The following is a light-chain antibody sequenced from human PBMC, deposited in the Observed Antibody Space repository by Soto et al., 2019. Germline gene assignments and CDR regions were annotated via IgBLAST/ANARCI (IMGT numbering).Light chain of an antibody. CDR1: SSDVGGYNY. J-gene: IGLJ2*01. CDR2: EVT. V-gene: IGLV2-8*01. CDR3: SSFAGGGNPVL. Sequence: QSALTQPPSASGSLGQSVTISCTGTSSDVGGYNYVSWHQQHPGKAPKVMIYEVTKRPPGVPDRFSGSKSSNTASLTVSGLQAEDKADYYCSSFAGGGNPVLLGGGTKLTVL.